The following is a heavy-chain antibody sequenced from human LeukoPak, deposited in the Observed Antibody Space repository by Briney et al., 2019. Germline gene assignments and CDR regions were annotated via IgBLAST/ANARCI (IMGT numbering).Heavy chain of an antibody. CDR1: GYTFTGYY. Sequence: VASVKVSCKASGYTFTGYYMHWVRQAPGQGLEWMGWINPNSGGTNYAQKFQGRVTMTRDTPISTAYMELSRLRSDDTAVYYCARVSVVPAGFDPWGQGTLVTVSS. CDR2: INPNSGGT. D-gene: IGHD2-2*01. J-gene: IGHJ5*02. CDR3: ARVSVVPAGFDP. V-gene: IGHV1-2*02.